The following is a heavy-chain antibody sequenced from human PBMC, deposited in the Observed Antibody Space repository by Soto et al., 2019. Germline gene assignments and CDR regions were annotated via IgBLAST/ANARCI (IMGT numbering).Heavy chain of an antibody. V-gene: IGHV4-4*07. CDR3: ARGMTPPGAPAWYYFDS. Sequence: SETLSLTCTVSGASITGSFFWSCIRQPAGKGLEWIGRFSLSGTTNYNPSLRSRVTMSADVSKNQFSLRLTSVTAADTALYYCARGMTPPGAPAWYYFDSWGQGTLVTVYS. CDR1: GASITGSFF. CDR2: FSLSGTT. D-gene: IGHD2-8*02. J-gene: IGHJ4*02.